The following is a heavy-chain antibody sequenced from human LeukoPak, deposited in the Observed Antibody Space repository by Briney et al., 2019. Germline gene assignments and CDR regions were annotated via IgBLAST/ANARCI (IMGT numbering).Heavy chain of an antibody. J-gene: IGHJ4*02. Sequence: ASVKVSCKASGYTFTNYYIHWVRQAPGQGLEWMGIINPSGGGTTYAQKFQGRVTMTRDTSTSTVYMDLSSLRSEDTAVYYCARERELRPPYFDYWGQGTLVTVSA. CDR3: ARERELRPPYFDY. D-gene: IGHD1-26*01. V-gene: IGHV1-46*01. CDR1: GYTFTNYY. CDR2: INPSGGGT.